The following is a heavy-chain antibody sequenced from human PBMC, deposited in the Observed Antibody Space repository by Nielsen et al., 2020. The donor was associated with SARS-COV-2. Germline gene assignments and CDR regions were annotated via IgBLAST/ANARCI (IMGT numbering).Heavy chain of an antibody. CDR3: AREKGGRVLIKYYYYGMDV. J-gene: IGHJ6*02. CDR2: IYSGGSST. Sequence: GGSLRLSCAASGFTFSSYAMSWVRQAPGKGLEWVSVIYSGGSSTYYADSVKGRFAISRDNAKNTLYLQMNSLRAEDTAVYYCAREKGGRVLIKYYYYGMDVWGQGTTVTVSS. CDR1: GFTFSSYA. D-gene: IGHD3-3*01. V-gene: IGHV3-23*03.